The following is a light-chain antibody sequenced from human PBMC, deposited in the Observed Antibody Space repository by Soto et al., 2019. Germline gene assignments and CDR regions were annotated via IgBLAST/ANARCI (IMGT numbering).Light chain of an antibody. V-gene: IGKV3-20*01. CDR2: GAS. Sequence: EIVLTQSPGTLSLSPWERATLSCRASQSVSSSYLAWYQQKPGQAPRPLIYGASSRATGIPDRFSGSGSGTDFTLTISRLEPEDFAVYYCQQYGRTFGQGTKVDI. CDR1: QSVSSSY. CDR3: QQYGRT. J-gene: IGKJ1*01.